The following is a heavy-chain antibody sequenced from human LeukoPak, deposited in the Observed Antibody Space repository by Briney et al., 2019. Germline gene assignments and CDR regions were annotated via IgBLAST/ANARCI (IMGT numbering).Heavy chain of an antibody. CDR3: ARHIVVVPAAIERYSGYEPYFFDY. Sequence: PSETLSLTCAVYGGSFSGYYWSWLRQPPGKEREWMGEINHSGSTNYNPSLKSQVTISVDTSKNQFSLELSSVTAADTAVYYCARHIVVVPAAIERYSGYEPYFFDYWGQGTLVTVSS. J-gene: IGHJ4*02. CDR1: GGSFSGYY. D-gene: IGHD2-2*01. CDR2: INHSGST. V-gene: IGHV4-34*01.